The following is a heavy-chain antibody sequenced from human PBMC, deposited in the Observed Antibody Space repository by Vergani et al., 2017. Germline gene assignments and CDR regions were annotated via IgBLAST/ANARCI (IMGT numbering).Heavy chain of an antibody. CDR2: IYYSGST. CDR1: GGSISSYY. Sequence: QVQLQESGPGLVKPSETLSLTCTVSGGSISSYYWSWIRQPPGKGLEWIGYIYYSGSTNYNPSLKSRVTISVDTSKNQFSLKLSSVTAADTAVYYCARVDYGDYAGGNPTLFDYWGQGTLVTVSS. J-gene: IGHJ4*02. D-gene: IGHD4-17*01. V-gene: IGHV4-59*01. CDR3: ARVDYGDYAGGNPTLFDY.